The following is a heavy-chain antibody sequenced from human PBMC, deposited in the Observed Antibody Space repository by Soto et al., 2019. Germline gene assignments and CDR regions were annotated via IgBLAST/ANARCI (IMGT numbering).Heavy chain of an antibody. CDR2: ISGDGSTL. CDR3: AREDRTTSWSPLDY. D-gene: IGHD2-2*01. Sequence: VQLVESGGGLVQPGGSLRLSCAASGLTFSSSWMHWVRQAPGKGLVWVSRISGDGSTLNYADSVRGRFTMSRDSAKNTLYLQMNSLRAGDTAVYYCAREDRTTSWSPLDYWGQGTLVTVSS. J-gene: IGHJ4*02. V-gene: IGHV3-74*01. CDR1: GLTFSSSW.